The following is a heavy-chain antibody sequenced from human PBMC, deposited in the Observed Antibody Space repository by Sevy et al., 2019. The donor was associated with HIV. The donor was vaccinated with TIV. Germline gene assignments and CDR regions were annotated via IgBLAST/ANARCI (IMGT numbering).Heavy chain of an antibody. D-gene: IGHD1-26*01. Sequence: ASVKVSCKASGYTCNNYGLSWVRLAPRQGLEWMGWISRYNTNYAQNLQGRVTMTTDTSTSTAYMELRSLRSDDTAVYYCARAPTGSQGPGQYFQHWGQGTLVTVSS. V-gene: IGHV1-18*01. CDR1: GYTCNNYG. CDR3: ARAPTGSQGPGQYFQH. J-gene: IGHJ1*01. CDR2: ISRYNT.